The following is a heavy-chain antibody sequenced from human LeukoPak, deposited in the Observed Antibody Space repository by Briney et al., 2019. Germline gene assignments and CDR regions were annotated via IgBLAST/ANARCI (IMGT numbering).Heavy chain of an antibody. CDR3: VREWQQQRDY. CDR2: ISSSSSTI. D-gene: IGHD5-24*01. V-gene: IGHV3-48*04. CDR1: GFTFSTYS. J-gene: IGHJ4*02. Sequence: PGGSLRLSCAAPGFTFSTYSMNWVRQAPGKGLQWVSYISSSSSTIYYADSVRGRFTISRDNAKNSLYLQMNSLRAEDTAVYYCVREWQQQRDYWGQGTLVTVSS.